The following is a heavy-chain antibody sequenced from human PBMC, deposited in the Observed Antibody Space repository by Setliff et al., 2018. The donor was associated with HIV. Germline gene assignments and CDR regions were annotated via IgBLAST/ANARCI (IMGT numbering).Heavy chain of an antibody. V-gene: IGHV1-2*06. CDR2: INPDSGDT. CDR1: GYTFSGYH. CDR3: ARGGVRGYSFGEGFDI. J-gene: IGHJ3*02. D-gene: IGHD5-18*01. Sequence: ASVKVSCKASGYTFSGYHMYWVRQAPGQGLEWMGRINPDSGDTKYTQKFEGRVTMTSDTSISTVYMELSSLRSDDTAIYYCARGGVRGYSFGEGFDIWGQGTMVTVSS.